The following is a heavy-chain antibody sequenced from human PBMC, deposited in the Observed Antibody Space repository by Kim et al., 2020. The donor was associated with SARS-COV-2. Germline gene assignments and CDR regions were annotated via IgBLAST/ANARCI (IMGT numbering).Heavy chain of an antibody. V-gene: IGHV1-2*02. D-gene: IGHD6-13*01. CDR1: GYTFTGYY. J-gene: IGHJ6*02. CDR3: ARDRIAATGYGMDV. CDR2: INPNSGGT. Sequence: ASVKVSCKAPGYTFTGYYIHWVRQAPGQGLEWMGWINPNSGGTNYAQKFQGRVTMTRDTSISTAYMEVSRLRSDDTAVYYCARDRIAATGYGMDVWGQGTTVTVSS.